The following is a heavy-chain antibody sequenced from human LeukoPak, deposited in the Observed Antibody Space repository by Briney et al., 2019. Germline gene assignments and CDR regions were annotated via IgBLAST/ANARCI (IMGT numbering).Heavy chain of an antibody. Sequence: GESLKISCKGSGYSFTSYWIGWVRQMPGKGLEWMGIIYPGDSDTRYSPSFQGQVTISADKSISTAYLQWSSLKASGTAMYYCARSYHSSSWYYYYYYGMDVWGQGTTVTVSS. CDR3: ARSYHSSSWYYYYYYGMDV. J-gene: IGHJ6*02. CDR1: GYSFTSYW. V-gene: IGHV5-51*01. D-gene: IGHD6-13*01. CDR2: IYPGDSDT.